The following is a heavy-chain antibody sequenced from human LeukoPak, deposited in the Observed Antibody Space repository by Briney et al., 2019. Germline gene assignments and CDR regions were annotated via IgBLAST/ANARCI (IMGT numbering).Heavy chain of an antibody. CDR1: GGTFSSYA. V-gene: IGHV1-69*13. J-gene: IGHJ3*02. Sequence: GASVKVSCKASGGTFSSYAISWVRQAPGQGLEWMGGIIPIFGTANYAQKFQGRVTITADESTSTAYMELSSLRSEDTAVYYCARGWAPGWYDAFDIWGQGTMVTVSS. CDR3: ARGWAPGWYDAFDI. CDR2: IIPIFGTA. D-gene: IGHD6-19*01.